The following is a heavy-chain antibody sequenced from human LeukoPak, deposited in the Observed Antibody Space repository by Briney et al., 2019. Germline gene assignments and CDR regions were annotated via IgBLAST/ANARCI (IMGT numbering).Heavy chain of an antibody. J-gene: IGHJ4*02. CDR1: GYTFTSYD. V-gene: IGHV1-18*01. CDR3: ARDGGYSYGYSSWCDY. D-gene: IGHD5-18*01. CDR2: ISAYNGNT. Sequence: ASVKVSCKASGYTFTSYDINWVRQAPGQGLEWMGWISAYNGNTNYAQKLQGRVTMTTDISTSTAYMELRSLRSDDTAVYYCARDGGYSYGYSSWCDYWGQGTLVTVSS.